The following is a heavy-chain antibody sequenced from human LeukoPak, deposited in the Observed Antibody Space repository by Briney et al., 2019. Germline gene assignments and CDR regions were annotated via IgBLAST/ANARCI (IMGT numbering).Heavy chain of an antibody. CDR3: ARDFNLPGYYYCMDV. CDR2: INPNSGGT. CDR1: GYTFTGYY. Sequence: RASVKVSCKASGYTFTGYYMHWVRQAPGQGLEWMGWINPNSGGTNYAQKFQGRVTMTRDTYISTAYMELSRLRSDDTAIYYCARDFNLPGYYYCMDVWGQGTTVTVSS. J-gene: IGHJ6*02. V-gene: IGHV1-2*02.